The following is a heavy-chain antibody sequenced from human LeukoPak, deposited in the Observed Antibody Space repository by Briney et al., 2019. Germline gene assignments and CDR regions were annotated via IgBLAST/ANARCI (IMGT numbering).Heavy chain of an antibody. D-gene: IGHD3-3*01. CDR3: ARGGGIPEERAIFGVVIPFDY. CDR1: GYSISSGYY. V-gene: IGHV4-38-2*02. J-gene: IGHJ4*02. CDR2: IYHSGST. Sequence: KPSETLSLTRTVSGYSISSGYYWGWIRQPPGKGLEWIGSIYHSGSTYYNPSRKSRVTISVDTSKNQFSLKLSSVTAADTAVYYCARGGGIPEERAIFGVVIPFDYWGQGTLVTVSS.